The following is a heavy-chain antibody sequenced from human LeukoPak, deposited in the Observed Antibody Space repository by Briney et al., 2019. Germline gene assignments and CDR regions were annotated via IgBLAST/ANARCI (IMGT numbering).Heavy chain of an antibody. D-gene: IGHD5-24*01. CDR2: INSDGSST. Sequence: GGSLRLSYAACVFTFSSYWMHWVRQARGKGLVWVSRINSDGSSTSYADSVKRRSPTCRDNAKNTLYLQMNSRRAKDTAVYYCARVEGQMDVWGKGTTVTVSP. CDR3: ARVEGQMDV. CDR1: VFTFSSYW. V-gene: IGHV3-74*01. J-gene: IGHJ6*04.